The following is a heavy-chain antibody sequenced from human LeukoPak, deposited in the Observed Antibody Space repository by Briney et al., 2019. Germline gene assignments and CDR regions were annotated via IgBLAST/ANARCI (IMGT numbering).Heavy chain of an antibody. D-gene: IGHD6-6*01. CDR1: GFTFSSYG. Sequence: RGGSLRLSCAASGFTFSSYGMHWDRQAPGKGLEWVAVISYDGSNKYYADSVKGRFTISRDNSKNTLYLQMNSLRAEDTAVYYCAKGQLVGFTFFDYWGQGTLVTVSS. J-gene: IGHJ4*02. CDR3: AKGQLVGFTFFDY. CDR2: ISYDGSNK. V-gene: IGHV3-30*18.